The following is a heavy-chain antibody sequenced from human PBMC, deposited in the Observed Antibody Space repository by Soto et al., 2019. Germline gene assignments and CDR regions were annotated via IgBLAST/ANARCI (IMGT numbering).Heavy chain of an antibody. Sequence: GASVKVSCKASGYTFTSYGISWVRQAPGQGLEWMGWISAYNGNTNYAQKLQGRVTMTTDTSTSTAYMELRSLRSDDTAVYYCAGSGYPLLNAQPFEQHDYWGQGTLVTVSS. V-gene: IGHV1-18*01. CDR3: AGSGYPLLNAQPFEQHDY. CDR1: GYTFTSYG. J-gene: IGHJ4*02. D-gene: IGHD5-12*01. CDR2: ISAYNGNT.